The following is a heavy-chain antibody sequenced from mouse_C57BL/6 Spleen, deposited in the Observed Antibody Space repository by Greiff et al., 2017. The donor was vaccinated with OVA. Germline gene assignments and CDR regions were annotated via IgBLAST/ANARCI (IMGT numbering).Heavy chain of an antibody. CDR1: GFTFSSYG. CDR2: ISSGGSYT. CDR3: ARQGTTVFDY. D-gene: IGHD1-1*01. J-gene: IGHJ2*01. Sequence: EVQGVESGGDLVKPGGSLKLSCAASGFTFSSYGMSWVRQTPDKRLEWVATISSGGSYTYYPDSVKGRFTISRDNAKNTLYLQMSSLKSEDTAMYYCARQGTTVFDYWGQGTTLTVSS. V-gene: IGHV5-6*01.